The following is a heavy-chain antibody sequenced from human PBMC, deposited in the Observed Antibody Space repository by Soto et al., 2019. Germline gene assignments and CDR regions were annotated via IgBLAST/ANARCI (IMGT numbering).Heavy chain of an antibody. CDR3: VRDISSYGGNWFDP. D-gene: IGHD4-17*01. CDR2: ISGSGITT. J-gene: IGHJ5*02. CDR1: GFIFSNYA. V-gene: IGHV3-23*01. Sequence: EVQLLESGGGSVQPGGSLRLSCAASGFIFSNYALSWVRQAPGKGPEWVSGISGSGITTYYADSVMGRFTISRDNSKNTVYLQLHSRRAEDTAIYYCVRDISSYGGNWFDPVGQWTLVAVSS.